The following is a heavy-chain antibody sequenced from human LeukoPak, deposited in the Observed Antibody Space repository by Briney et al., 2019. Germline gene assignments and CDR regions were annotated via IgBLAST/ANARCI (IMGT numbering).Heavy chain of an antibody. CDR1: GFTVSSNY. Sequence: GGSLRLSCAASGFTVSSNYMSWVRQAPGKGLEWVSVIYSGGSTYYADSVKGRFTTSRDNSKNTLYLQMNSLRAEDTAVYYCARVGGIAAAGDPYFDYWGQGTLVTVSS. J-gene: IGHJ4*02. D-gene: IGHD6-13*01. CDR2: IYSGGST. V-gene: IGHV3-53*01. CDR3: ARVGGIAAAGDPYFDY.